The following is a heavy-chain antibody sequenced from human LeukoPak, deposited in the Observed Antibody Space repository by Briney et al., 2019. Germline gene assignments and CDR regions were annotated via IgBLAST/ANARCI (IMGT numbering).Heavy chain of an antibody. D-gene: IGHD6-19*01. J-gene: IGHJ5*02. CDR3: ASSAVAGTWNWFDP. CDR1: GYTFTSYG. V-gene: IGHV1-18*01. CDR2: ISAYNGNT. Sequence: ASVKVSCKASGYTFTSYGISWARQAPGQGLEWMGWISAYNGNTNYAQKLQGRVTMTTDTSTSTAYMELRSLRSDDTAVYYCASSAVAGTWNWFDPWGQGTLVTVSS.